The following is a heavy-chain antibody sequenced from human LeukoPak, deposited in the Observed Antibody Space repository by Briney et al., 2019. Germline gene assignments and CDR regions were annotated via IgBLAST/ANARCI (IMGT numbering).Heavy chain of an antibody. V-gene: IGHV4-34*01. D-gene: IGHD3-10*01. CDR1: GGSFSGYY. J-gene: IGHJ4*02. CDR3: ARVWRITMVRGVSRQFGY. CDR2: INHSGST. Sequence: SETLSLTCAVYGGSFSGYYWSWIRQPPGKGLEWIGEINHSGSTNYNPSLKSRVTISVDTSKNQFSLKLSSVTAADTAVYYCARVWRITMVRGVSRQFGYWGQGTLVTVSS.